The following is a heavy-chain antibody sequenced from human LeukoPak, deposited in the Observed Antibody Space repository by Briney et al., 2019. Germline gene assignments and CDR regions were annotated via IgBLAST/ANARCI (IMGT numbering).Heavy chain of an antibody. CDR3: ANICSSTSCYGGNIDY. Sequence: ASVKVSCKASGYTFTGYYMHWVRQAPGQGLEWMGWINPNSGGTNYAQKFQGRVTMTRDTSISTAYMELSRLGSDDTAVYYCANICSSTSCYGGNIDYWGQGTLVTVSS. V-gene: IGHV1-2*02. CDR1: GYTFTGYY. J-gene: IGHJ4*02. D-gene: IGHD2-2*01. CDR2: INPNSGGT.